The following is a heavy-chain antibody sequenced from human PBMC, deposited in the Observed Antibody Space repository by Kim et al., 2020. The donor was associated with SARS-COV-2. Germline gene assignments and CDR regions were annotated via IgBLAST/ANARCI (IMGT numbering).Heavy chain of an antibody. CDR1: GYTFTSYG. CDR3: ARDNFRGDIVVVPAARAFDP. CDR2: ISAYNGNT. V-gene: IGHV1-18*01. Sequence: ASVKVSCKASGYTFTSYGISWVRQAPGQGLEWMGWISAYNGNTNYAQKLQGRVTMTTDTSTSTAYMELRSLRSDDTAVYYCARDNFRGDIVVVPAARAFDPWGQGTLVTVTS. D-gene: IGHD2-2*01. J-gene: IGHJ5*02.